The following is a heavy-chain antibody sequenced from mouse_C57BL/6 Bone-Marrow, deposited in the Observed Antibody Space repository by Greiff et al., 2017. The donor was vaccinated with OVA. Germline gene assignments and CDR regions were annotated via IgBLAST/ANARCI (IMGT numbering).Heavy chain of an antibody. CDR1: GYAFSSSW. D-gene: IGHD1-1*01. J-gene: IGHJ2*01. V-gene: IGHV1-82*01. CDR3: ARNYYYGSSYGY. Sequence: VQGVESGPELVKPGASVKISCKASGYAFSSSWMNWVKQRPGKGLEWIGRIYPGDGDTNYNGKFKGKATLTADKSSSTAYMQLSSLTSEDSAVYFCARNYYYGSSYGYWGQGTTLTVSS. CDR2: IYPGDGDT.